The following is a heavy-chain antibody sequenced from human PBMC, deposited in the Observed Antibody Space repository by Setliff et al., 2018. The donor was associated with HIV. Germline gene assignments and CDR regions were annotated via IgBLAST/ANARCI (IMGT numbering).Heavy chain of an antibody. V-gene: IGHV4-39*07. CDR2: IYYSGNT. D-gene: IGHD1-26*01. CDR3: ARTRAPYFFDF. Sequence: PSETLSLTCTVSGGSISSSSYYWGWIRQPPGKGLEWIGTIYYSGNTYYNPSLKSRVTISVDTSKNQFSLQLNSVTAADTAVYFCARTRAPYFFDFWGQGAQVTVSS. CDR1: GGSISSSSYY. J-gene: IGHJ4*02.